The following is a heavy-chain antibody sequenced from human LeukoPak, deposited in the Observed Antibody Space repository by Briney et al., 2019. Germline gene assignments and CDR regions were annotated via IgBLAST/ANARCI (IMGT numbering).Heavy chain of an antibody. Sequence: ASVKVSCKASGYTFTGYYIHWVRQAPGQGLEWMGWINPSSGGTNYAQKFQGRVTMTRDTSISTAYMELISLRSDDTAVYYCAVNLVYYGGDCYPFDAFDIWGQGTMVTVSS. J-gene: IGHJ3*02. V-gene: IGHV1-2*02. CDR1: GYTFTGYY. CDR3: AVNLVYYGGDCYPFDAFDI. CDR2: INPSSGGT. D-gene: IGHD2-21*02.